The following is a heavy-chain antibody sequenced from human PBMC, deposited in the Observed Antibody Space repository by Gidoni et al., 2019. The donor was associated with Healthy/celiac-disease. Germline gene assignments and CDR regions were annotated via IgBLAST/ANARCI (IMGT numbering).Heavy chain of an antibody. CDR2: SNAGNGNT. J-gene: IGHJ5*02. CDR3: ARVMHGGHSSGWYWFDP. D-gene: IGHD6-19*01. CDR1: GYTFTSYA. Sequence: QVQLVQSGAEVKKPGASVKVSCKASGYTFTSYAMHWVRQAPGQRLEWMGWSNAGNGNTKYSQKFQGRVTSTRDTSASTAYMELSSLRSEDTAVYYCARVMHGGHSSGWYWFDPWGQGTLVTVSS. V-gene: IGHV1-3*01.